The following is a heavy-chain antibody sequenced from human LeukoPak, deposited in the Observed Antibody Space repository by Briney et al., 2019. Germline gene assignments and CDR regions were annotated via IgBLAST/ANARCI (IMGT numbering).Heavy chain of an antibody. V-gene: IGHV3-30-3*01. CDR1: GFTFSSYA. CDR3: ARVGIPAAGKGWFDP. CDR2: ISYDGSNK. D-gene: IGHD6-13*01. J-gene: IGHJ5*02. Sequence: GSLRLSCAASGFTFSSYAMHWVRQAPGKGLEWVAVISYDGSNKYYADSVKGRFTISRDNSKNTLYLQMNSLRAEDTAVYYCARVGIPAAGKGWFDPWGQGTLVTVSS.